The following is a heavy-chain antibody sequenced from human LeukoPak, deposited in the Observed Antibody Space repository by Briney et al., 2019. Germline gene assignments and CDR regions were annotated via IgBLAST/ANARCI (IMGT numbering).Heavy chain of an antibody. Sequence: SETLSLTCSVSGGSISSSSYYWGWIRQPPGMGLEWIWSMYYSGIIYYNQSLKGRAAVSVDTSKNQFSLNLHSVTAADTAVYYCARRNGHSWEVGNWFDPWGQGTVVTVSS. V-gene: IGHV4-39*01. CDR3: ARRNGHSWEVGNWFDP. CDR2: MYYSGII. CDR1: GGSISSSSYY. J-gene: IGHJ5*02. D-gene: IGHD6-13*01.